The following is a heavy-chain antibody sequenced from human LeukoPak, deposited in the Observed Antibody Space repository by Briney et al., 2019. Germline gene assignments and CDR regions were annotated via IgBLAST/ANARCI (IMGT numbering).Heavy chain of an antibody. CDR3: ARDGATGGVRYYYGMDV. D-gene: IGHD5-24*01. CDR2: ISWNSDTI. CDR1: GFTFDDYA. V-gene: IGHV3-9*01. Sequence: PGRSLRLSCAASGFTFDDYAMHWVRQPPGKGLEWVSGISWNSDTIDYADSVKGRFTISRDNAKNSLYLQMNSLRAEDTAVYYCARDGATGGVRYYYGMDVWGQGTTVTVTS. J-gene: IGHJ6*02.